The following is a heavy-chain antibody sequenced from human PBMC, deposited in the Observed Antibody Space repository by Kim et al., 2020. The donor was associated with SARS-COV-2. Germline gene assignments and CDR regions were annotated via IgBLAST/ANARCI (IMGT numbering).Heavy chain of an antibody. D-gene: IGHD1-1*01. V-gene: IGHV4-39*07. Sequence: SETLSLTCTVSGGPFSSSSYYWAWIRQPPGKGLEWIGSILYSGSTYYNPSLNSRVTMSVDTSKSQFSLKVTSVTAADTALYYCARYHRHPQLGFDNWGQGSLVTVSS. J-gene: IGHJ4*02. CDR1: GGPFSSSSYY. CDR2: ILYSGST. CDR3: ARYHRHPQLGFDN.